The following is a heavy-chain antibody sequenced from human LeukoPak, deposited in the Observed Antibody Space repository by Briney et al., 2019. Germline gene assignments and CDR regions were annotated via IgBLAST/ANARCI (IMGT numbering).Heavy chain of an antibody. CDR3: ARDGGSSDYHHALHI. V-gene: IGHV3-33*01. J-gene: IGHJ3*02. Sequence: GGSLRLSCAASGFTFSSYGMHWVRQAPGRGLEWVALIWYDGRNKYYADSVKGRFTISRDNSKNTLYLPLNSLRDEDTAVYYCARDGGSSDYHHALHIWRQGTMVTVSA. D-gene: IGHD3-22*01. CDR1: GFTFSSYG. CDR2: IWYDGRNK.